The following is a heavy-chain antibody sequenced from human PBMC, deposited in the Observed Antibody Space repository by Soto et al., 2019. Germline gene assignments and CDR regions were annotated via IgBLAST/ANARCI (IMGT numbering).Heavy chain of an antibody. Sequence: ASVKVSCKASGYTFTSYYIHWVRQAPGQGLEWMGIINPSGGSTSYAQKFQGRVTMTRDTSTSTVYMELSSLRSEDTAVYYCARVNVHCSSTSCSKYYYYYGMDVWGQGTTVTVSS. CDR3: ARVNVHCSSTSCSKYYYYYGMDV. J-gene: IGHJ6*02. V-gene: IGHV1-46*01. CDR2: INPSGGST. CDR1: GYTFTSYY. D-gene: IGHD2-2*01.